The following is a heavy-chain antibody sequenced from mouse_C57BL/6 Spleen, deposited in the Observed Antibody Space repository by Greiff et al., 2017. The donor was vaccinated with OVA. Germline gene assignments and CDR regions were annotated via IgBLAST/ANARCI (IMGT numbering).Heavy chain of an antibody. J-gene: IGHJ2*01. Sequence: QVQLQQSGAELVRPGTSVKVSCKASGYAFTNYMIEWVKQRPGQSLEWIGVINPGCGGTSYNQKFKGKATLTADQSSSTAYMQLSSLTSEDSAVYICARYSQYAYALDYWGQGTTLTVSS. V-gene: IGHV1-54*01. CDR2: INPGCGGT. CDR3: ARYSQYAYALDY. D-gene: IGHD2-2*01. CDR1: GYAFTNYM.